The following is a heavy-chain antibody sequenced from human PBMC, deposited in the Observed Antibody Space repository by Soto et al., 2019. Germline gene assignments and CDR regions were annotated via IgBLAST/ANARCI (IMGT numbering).Heavy chain of an antibody. CDR1: GCSISSNNW. V-gene: IGHV4-4*02. CDR3: ARRSTARAFDI. Sequence: SETLSLTCAASGCSISSNNWWSLVRQPPGKGLEWIGEIYHSGSTNYNPSLKSRVTISVDKSKNQFSLKLSSVTAADTAVYYCARRSTARAFDIWGQGTMVT. D-gene: IGHD4-17*01. J-gene: IGHJ3*02. CDR2: IYHSGST.